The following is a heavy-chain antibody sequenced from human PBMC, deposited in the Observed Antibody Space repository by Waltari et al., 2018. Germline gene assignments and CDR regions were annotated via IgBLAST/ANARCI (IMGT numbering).Heavy chain of an antibody. V-gene: IGHV4-59*01. D-gene: IGHD3-22*01. CDR2: IYYSGST. CDR1: GGSISSYY. CDR3: AREHDSSGYYYGDNWFDP. J-gene: IGHJ5*02. Sequence: QVQMQESGPGLVKPSETLSLTCTVSGGSISSYYWSWIRQPPGKGLEWIGYIYYSGSTNYNPSLKSRVTISVDTSKNQFSLKLSSVTAADTAVYYCAREHDSSGYYYGDNWFDPWGQGTLVTVSS.